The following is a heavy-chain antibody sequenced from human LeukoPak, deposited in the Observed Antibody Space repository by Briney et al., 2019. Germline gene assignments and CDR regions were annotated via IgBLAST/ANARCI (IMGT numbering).Heavy chain of an antibody. V-gene: IGHV3-21*01. CDR1: GFTFSSYS. J-gene: IGHJ6*04. CDR2: ISSSSSYI. Sequence: PGGSLRLSCAASGFTFSSYSMNWVRQAPGKGLEWVSSISSSSSYIYYADSVKGRFTISRDNAKNSLYLQMNSLRAEDTAVYYCARGGSGWSHYYYGMDVGAKGTTVTVSS. CDR3: ARGGSGWSHYYYGMDV. D-gene: IGHD6-19*01.